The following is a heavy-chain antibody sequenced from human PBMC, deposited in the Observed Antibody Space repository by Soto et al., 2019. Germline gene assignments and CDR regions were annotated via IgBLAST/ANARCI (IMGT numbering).Heavy chain of an antibody. V-gene: IGHV4-30-4*01. Sequence: PSETLSLTCTVSGGSISSGDYYWSWIRQPPGKGLEWIGYIYYSGSTYYNPSLKSRVTISVDTSKNQFSLKLSSVTAADTAVYYCARGLYYYDSSGPFDYWGQGTLVTVSS. CDR1: GGSISSGDYY. CDR2: IYYSGST. J-gene: IGHJ4*02. CDR3: ARGLYYYDSSGPFDY. D-gene: IGHD3-22*01.